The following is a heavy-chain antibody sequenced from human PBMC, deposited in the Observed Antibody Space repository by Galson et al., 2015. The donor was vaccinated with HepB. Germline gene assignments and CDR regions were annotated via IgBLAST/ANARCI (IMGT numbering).Heavy chain of an antibody. V-gene: IGHV5-51*03. CDR3: ARFADYDSSGYYGFDY. J-gene: IGHJ4*02. D-gene: IGHD3-22*01. CDR1: GYSFTSYW. Sequence: QSGAEVKKPGESLKISCKGSGYSFTSYWIGWVRQMPGKGLEWMGIIYPGDSDTRYSPSFQGQVTISADKSISTAYLQWSSLKASDTAMCYCARFADYDSSGYYGFDYWGQGTLVTVSS. CDR2: IYPGDSDT.